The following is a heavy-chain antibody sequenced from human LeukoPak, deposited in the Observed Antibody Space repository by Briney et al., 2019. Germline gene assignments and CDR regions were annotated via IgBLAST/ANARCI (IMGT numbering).Heavy chain of an antibody. CDR1: GFTFSSYA. Sequence: PGGSLRLSCAASGFTFSSYAMSWVRQAPGKGLEWVSAISGSGGSTYYADSVKGRFTISRDNSKNTLYLQMNSLRAEDTAVYYCARDPSEDYGDYALNWFDPWGQGTLVTVSS. D-gene: IGHD4-17*01. J-gene: IGHJ5*02. CDR3: ARDPSEDYGDYALNWFDP. V-gene: IGHV3-23*01. CDR2: ISGSGGST.